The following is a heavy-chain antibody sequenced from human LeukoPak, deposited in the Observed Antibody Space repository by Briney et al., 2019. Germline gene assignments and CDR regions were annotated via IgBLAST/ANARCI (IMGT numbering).Heavy chain of an antibody. CDR1: GFTFSSYG. CDR3: ARESPIAPVGRDPYYFDY. Sequence: GGSLRLSCAASGFTFSSYGMHWVRQAPGKGLEWVAFIRYDGSNKYYADSVKGRFTISRDNSKNTLYLQMNSLRAEDTAVYYCARESPIAPVGRDPYYFDYWGQGTLVTVSS. D-gene: IGHD2-21*01. J-gene: IGHJ4*02. CDR2: IRYDGSNK. V-gene: IGHV3-30*02.